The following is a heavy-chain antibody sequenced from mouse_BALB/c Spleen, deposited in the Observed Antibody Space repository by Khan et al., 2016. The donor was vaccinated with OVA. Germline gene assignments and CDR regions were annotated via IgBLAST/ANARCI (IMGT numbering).Heavy chain of an antibody. D-gene: IGHD2-4*01. CDR1: GFSLTNYS. CDR2: IWSAGST. V-gene: IGHV2-2*02. Sequence: QVRLQQSGPGLVQPSQSLSITCTVSGFSLTNYSVHWVRQSPGKGLEWLGVIWSAGSTDYNAAFISRLTIRKDNSRSQVFFKMNSLQPNDTAIYCCARRGYDYGRGALFAYWGQGTLVTVSA. CDR3: ARRGYDYGRGALFAY. J-gene: IGHJ3*01.